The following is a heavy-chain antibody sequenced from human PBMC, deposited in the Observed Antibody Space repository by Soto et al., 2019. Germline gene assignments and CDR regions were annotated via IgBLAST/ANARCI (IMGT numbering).Heavy chain of an antibody. CDR2: IYYSGST. CDR1: GGSVSSGSYY. V-gene: IGHV4-61*01. D-gene: IGHD5-12*01. CDR3: ARDWNSGYATKFDP. Sequence: SETLSLTCTVSGGSVSSGSYYWSWIRQPPGKGLEWTGYIYYSGSTNYNPSLKSRVTISVDTSKNQFSLKLSSVTAADTAVYYCARDWNSGYATKFDPWGQGTLVTVSS. J-gene: IGHJ5*02.